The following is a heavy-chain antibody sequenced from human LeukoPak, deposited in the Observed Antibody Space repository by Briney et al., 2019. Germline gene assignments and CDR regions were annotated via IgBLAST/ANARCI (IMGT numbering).Heavy chain of an antibody. J-gene: IGHJ4*02. V-gene: IGHV1-18*01. D-gene: IGHD7-27*01. Sequence: GASVKVSCKASGYTFTSYGISWVRQAPGQGLEWMGWISAYNGNTNYAQKLQGRVTMTRDTSISTAYMELSRLSSDDTAVYYCARQISTGEVDYWGQGTLVTVSS. CDR3: ARQISTGEVDY. CDR2: ISAYNGNT. CDR1: GYTFTSYG.